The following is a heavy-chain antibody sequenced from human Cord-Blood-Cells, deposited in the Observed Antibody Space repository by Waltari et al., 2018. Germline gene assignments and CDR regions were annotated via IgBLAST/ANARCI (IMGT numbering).Heavy chain of an antibody. CDR3: ARERGPRYFDL. Sequence: EVQLVESGGGLVQPGGSLSPLCAFSGFPVSRSSSPGVRQAPGKGLEWVSVIYGGGSTYYADSVKGRFTISRHNSKNTLYLQMNSLRAEDTAVYYCARERGPRYFDLWGRGTLVTVSS. CDR2: IYGGGST. V-gene: IGHV3-53*04. D-gene: IGHD3-10*01. J-gene: IGHJ2*01. CDR1: GFPVSRSS.